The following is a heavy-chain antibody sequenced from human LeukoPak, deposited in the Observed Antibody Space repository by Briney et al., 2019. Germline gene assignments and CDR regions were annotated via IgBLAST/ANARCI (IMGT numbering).Heavy chain of an antibody. CDR1: GFTFSRDW. J-gene: IGHJ4*02. Sequence: GGSLRLSCAASGFTFSRDWMHWVRQAPGKGLVWVSRMNSDGSTTNYADSVKGRFTISRDNAKNTLYLQMNSLRAEDAAVYYCVRALMGTSDHWGQGSLVTVSS. D-gene: IGHD7-27*01. V-gene: IGHV3-74*01. CDR2: MNSDGSTT. CDR3: VRALMGTSDH.